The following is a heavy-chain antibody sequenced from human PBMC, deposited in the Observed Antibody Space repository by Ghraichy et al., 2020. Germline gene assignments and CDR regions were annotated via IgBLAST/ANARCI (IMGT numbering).Heavy chain of an antibody. J-gene: IGHJ4*02. CDR3: AREVDDSSAYRFDY. D-gene: IGHD3-22*01. CDR1: GFTFSSNT. Sequence: GGSLRLSCAASGFTFSSNTMAWVRQAPGKGLEWVSSISGNSRYIYYADSVKGRFTISRDNAKNSLYLQMNSLRAEDTAVYYCAREVDDSSAYRFDYWGQGTLVTVSS. V-gene: IGHV3-21*01. CDR2: ISGNSRYI.